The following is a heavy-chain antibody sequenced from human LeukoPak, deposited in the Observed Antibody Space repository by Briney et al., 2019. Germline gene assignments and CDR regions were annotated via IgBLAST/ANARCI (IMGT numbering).Heavy chain of an antibody. CDR3: ARDSEAEDFLTGDRNWFDP. J-gene: IGHJ5*02. D-gene: IGHD3-9*01. CDR2: TNPNSGGT. V-gene: IGHV1-2*06. CDR1: GYTFTGYY. Sequence: ASVKVSCKASGYTFTGYYMHWVRQAPGQGLGWVGRTNPNSGGTNYAQRFQGRVTMTRDTSISTAYLDLSRLRSDDTAVYYCARDSEAEDFLTGDRNWFDPWGQGTLVTVSS.